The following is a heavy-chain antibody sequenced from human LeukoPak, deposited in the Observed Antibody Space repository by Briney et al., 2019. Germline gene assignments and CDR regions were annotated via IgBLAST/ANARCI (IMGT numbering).Heavy chain of an antibody. CDR1: GYTFTGYY. Sequence: ASVKVSCKASGYTFTGYYMHWVRQAPGQGLEWMGWINPNSGGTNYAQKFQGRVTMTRDTSISTAYMELSRLRSDDTAVYYCARDSGYYDILTGYPHDFDYWGQGTLVTVSS. V-gene: IGHV1-2*02. D-gene: IGHD3-9*01. CDR2: INPNSGGT. CDR3: ARDSGYYDILTGYPHDFDY. J-gene: IGHJ4*02.